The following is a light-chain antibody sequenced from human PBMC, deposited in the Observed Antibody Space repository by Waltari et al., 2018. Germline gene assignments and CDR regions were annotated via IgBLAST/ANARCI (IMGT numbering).Light chain of an antibody. CDR2: EVS. CDR3: SSYAGSNNAFV. Sequence: QSALTQPPSASGSPGQSVTISCTGTSSDVGGYNYVSWYQQYPGKAPKLMIYEVSKRRSGVPDRFSCSKSGNTASLTVSGLQAEDEADYYCSSYAGSNNAFVFGTGTKVTVL. J-gene: IGLJ1*01. CDR1: SSDVGGYNY. V-gene: IGLV2-8*01.